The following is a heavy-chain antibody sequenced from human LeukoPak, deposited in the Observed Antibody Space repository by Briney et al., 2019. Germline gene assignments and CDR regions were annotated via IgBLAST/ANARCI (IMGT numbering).Heavy chain of an antibody. Sequence: ASVKVSCKASGYTFTSYGISWVRQAPGQGLEWMGWISAYNGNTNYAQKLQGRVTMTTDTSTSTAYMELRSLRSDDTAVYYCASSSSGWYRGGPFDYWGQGTLVTVSS. D-gene: IGHD6-19*01. V-gene: IGHV1-18*01. J-gene: IGHJ4*02. CDR3: ASSSSGWYRGGPFDY. CDR1: GYTFTSYG. CDR2: ISAYNGNT.